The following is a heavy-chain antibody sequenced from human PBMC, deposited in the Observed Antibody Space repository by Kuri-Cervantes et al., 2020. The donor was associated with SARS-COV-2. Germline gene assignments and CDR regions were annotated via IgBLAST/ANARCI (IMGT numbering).Heavy chain of an antibody. CDR1: GYSISSGYY. J-gene: IGHJ4*02. V-gene: IGHV4-38-2*01. Sequence: GSLRLSCAVSGYSISSGYYWGWIRQPPGKGLEWIGYIYYSGSTNYNPSLKSRVTISVDTSKNQFSLKLSSVTAADTAVYYCARVRAYYYDSSGYHYYFDYWGQGTLVTVSS. CDR2: IYYSGST. CDR3: ARVRAYYYDSSGYHYYFDY. D-gene: IGHD3-22*01.